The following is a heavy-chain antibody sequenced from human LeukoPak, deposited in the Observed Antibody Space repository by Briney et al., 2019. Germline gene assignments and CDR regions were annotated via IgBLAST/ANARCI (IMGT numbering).Heavy chain of an antibody. CDR3: ARGVAARPDY. V-gene: IGHV4-31*03. D-gene: IGHD6-6*01. CDR1: GGSISSGDYY. Sequence: SETLSLTCTVSGGSISSGDYYWSWIRQHPGKGLEWIGYIYYSGSTYYNPSLKSRVTISVDTSKNQFSLKLSSVTAADTAVYYCARGVAARPDYWGQGTLVTVSS. CDR2: IYYSGST. J-gene: IGHJ4*02.